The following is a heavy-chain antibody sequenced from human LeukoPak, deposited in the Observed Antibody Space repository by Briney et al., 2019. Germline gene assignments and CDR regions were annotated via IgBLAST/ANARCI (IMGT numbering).Heavy chain of an antibody. CDR3: AKMVRGVIFDY. V-gene: IGHV3-11*01. CDR1: GFMFSDYY. J-gene: IGHJ4*02. D-gene: IGHD3-10*01. CDR2: ITTNGAST. Sequence: PGGSLRLSCVASGFMFSDYYMTWIRQAPGKGLEWISYITTNGASTYYATSVKGRFTISRDNAQNSLFLQMDSLRVEDTAVYYCAKMVRGVIFDYWGQGTLVTVSS.